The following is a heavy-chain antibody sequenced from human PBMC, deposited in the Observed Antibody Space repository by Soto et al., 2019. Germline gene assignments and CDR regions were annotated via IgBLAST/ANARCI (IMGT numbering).Heavy chain of an antibody. J-gene: IGHJ4*02. CDR2: IKPDGSET. CDR3: VRGTPTPGLDH. V-gene: IGHV3-7*03. CDR1: GFTFSSYW. D-gene: IGHD1-7*01. Sequence: EVQLVESGGGLVQPGGSLRLSCVVSGFTFSSYWMNWVRQAPGKGLEWVANIKPDGSETHYVDSVKGRFTISRDNAKNSLYLQMNRLRAEDTGVYYCVRGTPTPGLDHWGQGTLVTVSS.